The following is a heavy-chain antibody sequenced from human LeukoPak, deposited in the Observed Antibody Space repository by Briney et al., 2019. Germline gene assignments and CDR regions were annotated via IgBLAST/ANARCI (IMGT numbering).Heavy chain of an antibody. J-gene: IGHJ4*02. CDR2: INAGNGNT. D-gene: IGHD3-22*01. V-gene: IGHV1-3*01. CDR1: GYTFTSYA. CDR3: ARDHYYDSSGYYSYYFDY. Sequence: ASVKVSCKVSGYTFTSYAMHWVRQAPGQRLEWMGWINAGNGNTKYSQNFQGRVTITRDTSASTAYMELSSLRSEDTAVYYCARDHYYDSSGYYSYYFDYWGQGALVTVSS.